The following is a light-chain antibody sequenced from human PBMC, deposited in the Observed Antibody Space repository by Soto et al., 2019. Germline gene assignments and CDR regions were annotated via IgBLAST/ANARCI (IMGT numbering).Light chain of an antibody. V-gene: IGKV3-11*01. Sequence: EIVLTQSPATLSLSPGERATLSCRASQSVSSYLAWYQQKPGQAPRLLIYDASNRATGIPARFSGSGSGTDFTLNISSLEPEDFAFYYCQPRSNWPSFGGGTKVEIK. CDR1: QSVSSY. J-gene: IGKJ4*01. CDR3: QPRSNWPS. CDR2: DAS.